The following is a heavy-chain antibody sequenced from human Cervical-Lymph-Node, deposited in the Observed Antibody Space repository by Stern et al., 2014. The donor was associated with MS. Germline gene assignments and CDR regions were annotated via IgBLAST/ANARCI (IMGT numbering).Heavy chain of an antibody. D-gene: IGHD2-21*01. J-gene: IGHJ4*02. CDR1: GFTFSNYG. Sequence: EVQLVESGGGLKQPGESLRLSCAGSGFTFSNYGMGWVRQAPGKGLEWVSAIFLNGGNTFYVDSVKGRFTISRDNSEKTVYLQMNSLRAEDTALYYCVRDIRVITYWGQGVLVTVSS. CDR2: IFLNGGNT. V-gene: IGHV3-23*04. CDR3: VRDIRVITY.